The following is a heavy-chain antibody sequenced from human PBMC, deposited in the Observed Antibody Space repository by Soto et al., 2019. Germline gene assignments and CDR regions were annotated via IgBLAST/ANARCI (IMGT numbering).Heavy chain of an antibody. CDR1: GFTFSSYG. V-gene: IGHV3-33*01. D-gene: IGHD6-13*01. CDR2: IWYDGIDK. CDR3: ARAPMGSWYYFDY. J-gene: IGHJ4*02. Sequence: QVQLVESGGGVVQPGRSLRLSCVASGFTFSSYGMHWVRQAPGKGLEWVAVIWYDGIDKYYGESVKGRFTISRDNTKNTLSLQMNSLRGDDTAVYYCARAPMGSWYYFDYWGQGTLVNVSS.